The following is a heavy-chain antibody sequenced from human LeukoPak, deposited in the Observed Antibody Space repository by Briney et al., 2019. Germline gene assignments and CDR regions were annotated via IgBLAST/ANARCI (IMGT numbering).Heavy chain of an antibody. D-gene: IGHD6-19*01. V-gene: IGHV5-51*01. CDR1: GYSFTSYW. Sequence: GESLKISCKGSGYSFTSYWIGWVRQMPGKDVEWIGIIYPGDSEARYSPSFRGQVTISADKSINTAYLQWSSLKASDTAMYYCARCKAVAGTINAFDFWGQGTKVTVSS. CDR3: ARCKAVAGTINAFDF. CDR2: IYPGDSEA. J-gene: IGHJ3*01.